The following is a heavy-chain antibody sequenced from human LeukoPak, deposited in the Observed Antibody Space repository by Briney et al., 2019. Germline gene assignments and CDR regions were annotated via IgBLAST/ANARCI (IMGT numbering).Heavy chain of an antibody. D-gene: IGHD6-19*01. Sequence: SETLSLTCTVAGDSVSSVTDYWAWIRQPPGKGLEWIGYIYYSVSTNYNPSLKSRVTISVDTSKNQFSLKLSSVTAADTAVYYCARGSESGFDYWGQGTLVTVSS. CDR3: ARGSESGFDY. J-gene: IGHJ4*02. CDR2: IYYSVST. CDR1: GDSVSSVTDY. V-gene: IGHV4-61*01.